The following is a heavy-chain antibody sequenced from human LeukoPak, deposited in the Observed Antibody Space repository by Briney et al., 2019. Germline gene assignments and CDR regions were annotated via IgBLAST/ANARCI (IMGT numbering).Heavy chain of an antibody. Sequence: GGSLRLSCADSGFTVSSNYMSWVRQAPGKGLEWVSVIYSGGSTYYADSVKGRFTISRDNSKNTLYLQMNSLRAEDTAVYYCARGWDGDYFHAFDIWGQGTMVTVSS. CDR2: IYSGGST. CDR1: GFTVSSNY. CDR3: ARGWDGDYFHAFDI. D-gene: IGHD4-17*01. V-gene: IGHV3-53*01. J-gene: IGHJ3*02.